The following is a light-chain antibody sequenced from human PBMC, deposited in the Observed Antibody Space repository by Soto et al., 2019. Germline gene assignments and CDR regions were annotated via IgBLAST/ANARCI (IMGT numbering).Light chain of an antibody. CDR2: DTS. CDR1: QNVSRF. CDR3: QQRSNWPPLT. J-gene: IGKJ4*01. Sequence: EIVSTQSPATLSVSPGERATLSCRASQNVSRFLAWYQRRPGQAPRLVIYDTSKRASDTPARFSGSGSGTDFTLTISSLEPEDVAVYYCQQRSNWPPLTFGGGTKVEIK. V-gene: IGKV3-11*01.